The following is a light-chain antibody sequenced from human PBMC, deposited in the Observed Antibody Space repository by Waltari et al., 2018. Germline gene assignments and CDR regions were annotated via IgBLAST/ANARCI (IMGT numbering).Light chain of an antibody. Sequence: QSALTQPPSVSGSPGQSVTISCSGTGSDIGSYNRVSWYQPPPGTAPRLMIYEVNNRPSGVPDRFSGSKSGNTASLTISGLQAEDEADYYCSSYTSDTTQVFGTGTKVTVL. CDR1: GSDIGSYNR. J-gene: IGLJ1*01. CDR3: SSYTSDTTQV. CDR2: EVN. V-gene: IGLV2-18*02.